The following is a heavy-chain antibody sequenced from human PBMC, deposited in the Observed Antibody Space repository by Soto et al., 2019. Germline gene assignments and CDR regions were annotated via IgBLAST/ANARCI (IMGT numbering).Heavy chain of an antibody. Sequence: QVQLVQSGAEVKKPGASVKVSCKASGYTFTSYGISWVRQAPGQGLEWMGWISAYNGNTNYAQKLQGRVTMTTDTSTSTGYMELRSLRSDDPAVYYCARDEGYKWNYGGSWFDPWGQGTLVTVSS. CDR3: ARDEGYKWNYGGSWFDP. V-gene: IGHV1-18*01. D-gene: IGHD1-7*01. CDR2: ISAYNGNT. J-gene: IGHJ5*02. CDR1: GYTFTSYG.